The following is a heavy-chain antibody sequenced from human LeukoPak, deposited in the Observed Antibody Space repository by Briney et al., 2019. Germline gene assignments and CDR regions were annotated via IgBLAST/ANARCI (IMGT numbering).Heavy chain of an antibody. CDR3: ARDGNDYGEYGDAFDI. J-gene: IGHJ3*02. V-gene: IGHV3-7*03. CDR2: IKQDGSEK. Sequence: GGSLRLSCAASGFTFSSYWMSWVRQAPGKGLEWVANIKQDGSEKYYVDSVKGRFTISRDNAKNSLYLQMNSLRAEDTAVYYCARDGNDYGEYGDAFDIWGQGTMVTVSS. CDR1: GFTFSSYW. D-gene: IGHD4-17*01.